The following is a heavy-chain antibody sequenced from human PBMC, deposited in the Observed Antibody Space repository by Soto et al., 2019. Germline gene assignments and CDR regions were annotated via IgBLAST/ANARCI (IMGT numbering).Heavy chain of an antibody. D-gene: IGHD7-27*01. J-gene: IGHJ4*02. Sequence: QVQLQESGPGLVKPSQTLSLTCTVSGGSISSGGYYWSWIRQHPGEGLEWIGYICYSGSTYYNPSLKSRVTISVDTSKTQFSPKLGSVPAADTAVYYCARDMGTYSRFDYWGQGTLVTVSS. CDR3: ARDMGTYSRFDY. V-gene: IGHV4-31*03. CDR2: ICYSGST. CDR1: GGSISSGGYY.